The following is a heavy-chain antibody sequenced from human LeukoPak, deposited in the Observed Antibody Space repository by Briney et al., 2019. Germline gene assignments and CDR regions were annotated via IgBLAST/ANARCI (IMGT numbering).Heavy chain of an antibody. V-gene: IGHV4-59*01. Sequence: PSETLSLTCIVSGGSINGYYWSWIRQPPAKGLEWIGYIYYSGSNHYNPSLQSRVTISVDTSKNQFSLKLSSVTAADTAMYYCARDSEWSAPFDYWGQGTLVTVSS. D-gene: IGHD3-3*01. CDR2: IYYSGSN. CDR1: GGSINGYY. J-gene: IGHJ4*02. CDR3: ARDSEWSAPFDY.